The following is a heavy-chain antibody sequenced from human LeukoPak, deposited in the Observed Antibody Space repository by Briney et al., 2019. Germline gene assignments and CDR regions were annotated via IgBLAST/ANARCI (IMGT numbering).Heavy chain of an antibody. V-gene: IGHV3-74*01. CDR2: INSEGSST. CDR3: ARGEYSYGPLDYYYYMDV. J-gene: IGHJ6*03. Sequence: GGSLRLSCAASGFTFSSYWMHWVRQAPGKGLVWVSRINSEGSSTTYADSVKGRFTISRDKAKNTLYLQMNSLRAEDTAVYYCARGEYSYGPLDYYYYMDVWGKGTTVTVSS. D-gene: IGHD5-18*01. CDR1: GFTFSSYW.